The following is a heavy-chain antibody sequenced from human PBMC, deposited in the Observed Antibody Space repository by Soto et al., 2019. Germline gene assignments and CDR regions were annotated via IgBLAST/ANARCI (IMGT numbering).Heavy chain of an antibody. D-gene: IGHD1-7*01. J-gene: IGHJ6*02. V-gene: IGHV4-59*01. CDR3: ARDLGITGTTTQSYYYGMDV. Sequence: SETLSLTCTVSGGSISSYDWSWIRQPPGKGLEWIGYIYYSGSTNYNPSLKSRVTISVDTSKNQFSLKLSSVTAADTAVYYCARDLGITGTTTQSYYYGMDVWGQGTTVTVAS. CDR1: GGSISSYD. CDR2: IYYSGST.